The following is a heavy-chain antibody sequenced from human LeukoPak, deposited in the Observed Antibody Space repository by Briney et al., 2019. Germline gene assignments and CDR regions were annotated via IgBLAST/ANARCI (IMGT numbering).Heavy chain of an antibody. CDR2: INPSGGST. Sequence: GASVKVSCKPSGYSFTSYYMHWVRQAPGRGLEWMGIINPSGGSTSYAQKFQGRVTMTRDTSTSTVYMELSSLRSEDTAVYYCAREGEMSTQGFDILGQGTMVTVSS. CDR3: AREGEMSTQGFDI. D-gene: IGHD5-24*01. CDR1: GYSFTSYY. V-gene: IGHV1-46*01. J-gene: IGHJ3*02.